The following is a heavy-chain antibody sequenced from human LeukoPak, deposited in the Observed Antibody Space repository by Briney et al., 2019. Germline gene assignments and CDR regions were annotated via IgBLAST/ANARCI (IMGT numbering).Heavy chain of an antibody. CDR3: AKELGYCSGGSCYSSFFVY. Sequence: PGGSLRLSCAASGFTVSSNYMSWVRQAPGKGLEWVSAISGSGGSTYYADSVKGRFTISRDNSKNTLYLQMNSLRAEDTAVYYCAKELGYCSGGSCYSSFFVYWGQGTLVTVSS. CDR1: GFTVSSNY. V-gene: IGHV3-23*01. J-gene: IGHJ4*02. CDR2: ISGSGGST. D-gene: IGHD2-15*01.